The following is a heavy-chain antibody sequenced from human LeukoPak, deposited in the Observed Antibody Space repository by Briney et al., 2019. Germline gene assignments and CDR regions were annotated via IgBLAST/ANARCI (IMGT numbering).Heavy chain of an antibody. D-gene: IGHD4-23*01. CDR2: IFYSGST. J-gene: IGHJ4*02. Sequence: SGTLSLTCTVSGGSISSGGYYWSWIRQHPGKGLEWIGYIFYSGSTYYNPSLKSRVTISVDTSKNQFSLKLSSVTAADTAVYYCARSHDYGGLSFDYWGQGTLVTVSS. CDR1: GGSISSGGYY. V-gene: IGHV4-31*03. CDR3: ARSHDYGGLSFDY.